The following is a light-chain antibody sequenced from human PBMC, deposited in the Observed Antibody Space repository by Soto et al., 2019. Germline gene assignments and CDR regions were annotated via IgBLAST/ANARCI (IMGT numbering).Light chain of an antibody. V-gene: IGLV2-14*03. CDR3: RSHAAGSTLI. CDR2: DVT. Sequence: QSVLTQPASVSGSPGQSTTISCTGTSSDVGGYNEVSWYQQRPGKAAKLMIYDVTNRPSGVSNSFSGSKSGNTASLTISGLQAEDEAYYYCRSHAAGSTLIFGGGTKLTVL. J-gene: IGLJ2*01. CDR1: SSDVGGYNE.